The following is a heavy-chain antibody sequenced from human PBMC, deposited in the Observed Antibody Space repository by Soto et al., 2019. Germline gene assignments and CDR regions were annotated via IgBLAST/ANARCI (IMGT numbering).Heavy chain of an antibody. D-gene: IGHD5-18*01. CDR2: IYYSGST. V-gene: IGHV4-31*03. CDR1: GGSISSGGYY. J-gene: IGHJ5*02. Sequence: QVQLQESGPGLVKPSQTLSLTCTVSGGSISSGGYYWSWIRQHPGKGLEWIGYIYYSGSTYYNPSLKSRVTTSVDTSKNQFSLKLSAVTAADTAVYYCARASTTRGYSYGYWFDPWGQGTLVTVSS. CDR3: ARASTTRGYSYGYWFDP.